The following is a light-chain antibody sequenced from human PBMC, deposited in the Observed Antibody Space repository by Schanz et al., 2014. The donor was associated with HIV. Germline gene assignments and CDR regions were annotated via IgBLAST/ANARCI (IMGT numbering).Light chain of an antibody. Sequence: QSVLTQPPSVSGAPGQRVTISCTGSSSNIGAGYDVHWYQQLPGTAPKLLIYGNSNRPSGVPDRFSGSKSGTSATLGITGLQTGDEADYYCGTWDSSLSAYVFGTGTKLTVL. CDR3: GTWDSSLSAYV. J-gene: IGLJ1*01. CDR1: SSNIGAGYD. V-gene: IGLV1-40*01. CDR2: GNS.